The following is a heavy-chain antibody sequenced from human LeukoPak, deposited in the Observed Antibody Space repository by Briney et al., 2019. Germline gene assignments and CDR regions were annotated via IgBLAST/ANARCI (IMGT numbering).Heavy chain of an antibody. CDR3: AKDVVGYCSSTSCYMIDC. J-gene: IGHJ4*02. CDR1: GFTFSSYG. Sequence: GGSLRLSCAASGFTFSSYGMHWVRQAPGKGLEWVAVISYDGSNKYYADSVKGRFTISRDNSKNTLYLQMNSLRAEDTAVYYCAKDVVGYCSSTSCYMIDCWGQGTLVTVSS. D-gene: IGHD2-2*02. CDR2: ISYDGSNK. V-gene: IGHV3-30*18.